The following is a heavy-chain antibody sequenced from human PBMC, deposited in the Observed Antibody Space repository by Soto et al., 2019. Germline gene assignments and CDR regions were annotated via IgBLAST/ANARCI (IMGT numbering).Heavy chain of an antibody. J-gene: IGHJ4*02. D-gene: IGHD1-26*01. CDR2: IKYDATST. V-gene: IGHV3-74*01. CDR3: ARGALGSTYFDY. Sequence: EVQLVESGGGLFQPGGSLRLSCAASGFTFNNYWIHCVRQAPGKGLVWVSRIKYDATSTNYADSVKGRFSISRDNAKNTVYLQMPSLRGDDTAVYYCARGALGSTYFDYWGQGTLVTVSS. CDR1: GFTFNNYW.